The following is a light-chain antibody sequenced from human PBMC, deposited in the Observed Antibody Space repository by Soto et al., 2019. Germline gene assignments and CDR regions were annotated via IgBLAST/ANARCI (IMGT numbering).Light chain of an antibody. CDR3: SSYAGSNNPYV. CDR1: SSDVGGYNY. V-gene: IGLV2-8*01. J-gene: IGLJ1*01. Sequence: QSVLTQPPSASGSPGQSVTISCTGTSSDVGGYNYVSLYQQNPGKAPKLMIYEVSKRPSGVPDRFSGSKSGNTASLTVSGLQAEDEADYYCSSYAGSNNPYVFGTGTKLTVL. CDR2: EVS.